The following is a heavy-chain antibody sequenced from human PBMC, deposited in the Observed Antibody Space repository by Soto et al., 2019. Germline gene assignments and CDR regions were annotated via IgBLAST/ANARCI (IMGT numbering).Heavy chain of an antibody. CDR1: GGSISSGGYY. CDR3: AREEAVWLDGPVGS. D-gene: IGHD6-19*01. V-gene: IGHV4-31*03. Sequence: QVQLQESGPGLVKPSQTLSLTCTVSGGSISSGGYYWSWIRQHPGKGLEWIGYIYYSGSTYYNPSLKSRVTISVGTSKNQFSLKLSSVTAADTAVYYCAREEAVWLDGPVGSWGQGTLVTVSS. J-gene: IGHJ5*02. CDR2: IYYSGST.